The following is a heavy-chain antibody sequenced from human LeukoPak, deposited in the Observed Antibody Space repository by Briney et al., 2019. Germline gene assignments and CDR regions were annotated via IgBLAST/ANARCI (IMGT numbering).Heavy chain of an antibody. CDR3: ARDSIPYYDFWSGYAPRYYYYYYMDV. CDR1: GFTFSSYW. Sequence: GGSLRLSCAASGFTFSSYWMHRVRQAPGKGLVWVSRINSDGSSTSYADSVKGRFTISRDNAKNTLYLQMNSLRAEDTAVYYCARDSIPYYDFWSGYAPRYYYYYYMDVWGKGTTVTVSS. J-gene: IGHJ6*03. CDR2: INSDGSST. D-gene: IGHD3-3*01. V-gene: IGHV3-74*01.